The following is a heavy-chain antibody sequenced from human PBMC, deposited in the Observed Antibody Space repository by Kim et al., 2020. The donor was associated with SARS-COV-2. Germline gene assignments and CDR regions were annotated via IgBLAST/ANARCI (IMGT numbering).Heavy chain of an antibody. J-gene: IGHJ6*02. CDR2: IIPILGIA. V-gene: IGHV1-69*10. CDR1: RGTFSSYA. CDR3: ARASNWGCHNYYYGMDV. Sequence: SVKVSCKASRGTFSSYAISWVRQAPGQGLEWMGWIIPILGIANYAQKFQGRVTITADKSTSTAYMELSSLRSEDTAVYYCARASNWGCHNYYYGMDVWG. D-gene: IGHD7-27*01.